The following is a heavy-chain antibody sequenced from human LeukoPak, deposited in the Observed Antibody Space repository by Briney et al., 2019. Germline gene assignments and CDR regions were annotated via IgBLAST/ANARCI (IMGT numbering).Heavy chain of an antibody. CDR1: GYTFTSYD. J-gene: IGHJ4*02. Sequence: ASVKVSCKASGYTFTSYDINWVRQATGQGLEWMGWMNPNSGNTGYAQKFQGRVTMTRNTSISTAYMELSSLRSEDTAVYYCAREEWELLLYFDYWGQGTLVTVSS. CDR3: AREEWELLLYFDY. CDR2: MNPNSGNT. V-gene: IGHV1-8*01. D-gene: IGHD1-26*01.